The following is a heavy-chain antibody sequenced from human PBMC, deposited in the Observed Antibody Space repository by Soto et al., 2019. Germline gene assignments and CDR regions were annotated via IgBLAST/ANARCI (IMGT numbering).Heavy chain of an antibody. CDR1: GFTFSSYW. V-gene: IGHV3-7*01. Sequence: GESLKISCAASGFTFSSYWMSWVRQAPGKGLEWVANIKQDGSEKYYVDSVKGRFTISRDNAKNSLYLQMNSLRAEDTAVYYCAREGPGVATIEGAFDYWGQGTLVTVSS. CDR3: AREGPGVATIEGAFDY. D-gene: IGHD5-12*01. CDR2: IKQDGSEK. J-gene: IGHJ4*02.